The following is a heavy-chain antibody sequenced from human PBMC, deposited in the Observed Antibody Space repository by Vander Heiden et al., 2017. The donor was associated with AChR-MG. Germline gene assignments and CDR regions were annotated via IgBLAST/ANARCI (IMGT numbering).Heavy chain of an antibody. CDR2: INYSGTT. V-gene: IGHV4-39*01. D-gene: IGHD3-3*01. J-gene: IGHJ2*01. CDR3: ASISISADWFFDV. Sequence: QLQLQESGPRLVKPSETLSLTCIVSGDSFTNYWAWIRQAPGKGLEWIANINYSGTTYYNPSLKGRVFASADASKNQFSLTVNSVTAADTAVYYCASISISADWFFDVWGRGTLVTVSS. CDR1: GDSFTNY.